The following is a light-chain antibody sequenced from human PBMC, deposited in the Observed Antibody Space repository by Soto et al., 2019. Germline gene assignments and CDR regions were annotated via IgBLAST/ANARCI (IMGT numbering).Light chain of an antibody. CDR1: SSDVGAYNY. CDR3: TSFTSASTQV. CDR2: DDS. Sequence: QSALTQPASVSGSPGQSITISCTGTSSDVGAYNYVSWYQQHPGKAPKLMIYDDSNRPSGVSNRFSGSKSGNTASLTISGLQAEDEADYYCTSFTSASTQVFGGGTKLTVL. V-gene: IGLV2-14*01. J-gene: IGLJ2*01.